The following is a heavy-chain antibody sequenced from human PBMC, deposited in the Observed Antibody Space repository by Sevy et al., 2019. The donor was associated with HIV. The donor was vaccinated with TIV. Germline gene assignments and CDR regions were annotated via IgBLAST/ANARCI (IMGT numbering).Heavy chain of an antibody. V-gene: IGHV3-30*02. CDR3: AIRWTPGY. Sequence: GGSLRLSCAASGFAFSAYGMHWVRQAPGKGLEWVAFIRYDGSNEFYADSVRGRFTISRDNSNNTLFLQMNSLRADDTAVCDCAIRWTPGYWGQGTLVTVS. CDR2: IRYDGSNE. CDR1: GFAFSAYG. J-gene: IGHJ4*02. D-gene: IGHD1-1*01.